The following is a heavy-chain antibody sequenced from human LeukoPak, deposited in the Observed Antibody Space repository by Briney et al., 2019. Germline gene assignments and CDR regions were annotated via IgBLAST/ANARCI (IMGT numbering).Heavy chain of an antibody. J-gene: IGHJ4*02. CDR3: ARDYSGSLRARFDY. Sequence: PGGSLRLSCAASGFTLSDYYMEWVRQAPGKGLEWVGRMRNKANSYTTEYAASVRGRFTISRDESKNSLYLQMNSLQTEDTAVYYCARDYSGSLRARFDYWGQGTLVTVSS. D-gene: IGHD6-13*01. V-gene: IGHV3-72*01. CDR2: MRNKANSYTT. CDR1: GFTLSDYY.